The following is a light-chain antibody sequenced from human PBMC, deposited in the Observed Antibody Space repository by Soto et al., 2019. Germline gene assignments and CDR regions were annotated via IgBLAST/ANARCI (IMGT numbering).Light chain of an antibody. CDR1: QSISSW. Sequence: DIQMTQSPSTLSASVGDRVTITCRASQSISSWLAWYQQKPGKAPKLLIYDASSLESGVPSRFSGSGSGKEFTLTISSLQPDDFATFYCQQYNSYSFGPGTKVDIK. J-gene: IGKJ3*01. CDR2: DAS. V-gene: IGKV1-5*01. CDR3: QQYNSYS.